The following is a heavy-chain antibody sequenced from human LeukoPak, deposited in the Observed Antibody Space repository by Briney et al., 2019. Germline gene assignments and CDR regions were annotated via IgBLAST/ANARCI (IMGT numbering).Heavy chain of an antibody. CDR2: ISSSGNTI. J-gene: IGHJ6*03. V-gene: IGHV3-48*03. D-gene: IGHD3-10*01. CDR3: ARDLPDYGSGRYYYYMDV. CDR1: GFTFSSYG. Sequence: GGSLRLSCQASGFTFSSYGMNWVRQAPGKGLEWVSYISSSGNTIYYADSVKGRFTISRDNAKNSLYLQMNSLRAEDTAVYYCARDLPDYGSGRYYYYMDVWGKGTTVTISS.